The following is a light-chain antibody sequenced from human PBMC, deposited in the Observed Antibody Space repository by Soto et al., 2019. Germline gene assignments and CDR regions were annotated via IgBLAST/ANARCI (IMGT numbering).Light chain of an antibody. CDR3: SSYTDTSTFV. V-gene: IGLV2-14*01. Sequence: QSALTQPASVSGYLGQSITISCTGTSSDVGGYNYVSWYQHHPGRAPKLLIYEVNIRPSGVSSHFSGSKSGNTASLTIAGLQAEDEAAYYCSSYTDTSTFVFGTGTKLTVL. CDR1: SSDVGGYNY. J-gene: IGLJ1*01. CDR2: EVN.